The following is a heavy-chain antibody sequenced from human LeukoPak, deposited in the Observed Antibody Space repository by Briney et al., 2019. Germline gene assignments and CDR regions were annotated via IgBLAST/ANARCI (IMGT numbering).Heavy chain of an antibody. D-gene: IGHD3-9*01. J-gene: IGHJ6*03. CDR1: GGPISRSDW. CDR3: GRVRQGFDWFPMDV. Sequence: SETLSLTCAVSGGPISRSDWRSWVRQPPGTGLEWIGEIYHSGSTNYNPSLKSRVTLSLHKSKNQFSLKLSSVTPADPPVYSRGRVRQGFDWFPMDVRGKGTTVTVSS. CDR2: IYHSGST. V-gene: IGHV4-4*02.